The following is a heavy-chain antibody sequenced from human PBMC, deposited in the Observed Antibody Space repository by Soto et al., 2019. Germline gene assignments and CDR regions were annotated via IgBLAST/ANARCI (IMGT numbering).Heavy chain of an antibody. CDR1: GGSISGGVGGLYY. J-gene: IGHJ2*01. CDR2: IYDSGRT. V-gene: IGHV4-30-4*01. Sequence: QLQLRESGPGLVKPSETLSLTCTVSGGSISGGVGGLYYWSWIRQPPGKGLEWIGYIYDSGRTYYTPSLQTRVPISVDTSRNQFSLRQTSVTAADTAVNYRAGAVIPLTTDWYFELCVRGTPVTVSS. CDR3: AGAVIPLTTDWYFEL.